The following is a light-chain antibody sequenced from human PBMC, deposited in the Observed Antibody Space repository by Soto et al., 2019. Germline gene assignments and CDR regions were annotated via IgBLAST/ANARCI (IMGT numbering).Light chain of an antibody. Sequence: SYELTQPPSVSVAPGQTARITCGGNNIGSKSVHWYQQKPGQAPVLVVYDDSDRPSGIPERFSGSNSGNTATLTISRVEAGDEADYYCQVWDSSSDLGVFGTGTKATVL. CDR2: DDS. J-gene: IGLJ1*01. CDR1: NIGSKS. V-gene: IGLV3-21*02. CDR3: QVWDSSSDLGV.